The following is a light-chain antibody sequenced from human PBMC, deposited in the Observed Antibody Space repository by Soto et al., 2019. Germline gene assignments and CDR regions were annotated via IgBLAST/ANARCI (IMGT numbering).Light chain of an antibody. CDR1: QGISEY. CDR3: QQYNNWPQT. J-gene: IGKJ1*01. CDR2: GAS. Sequence: DIQMAQSPSSLSASIGDRVTITCRASQGISEYLAWYQQRPGNAPNLLIYGASILQSGVPSRFSGSGSGTEFTLTISSLQSEDFAEYHCQQYNNWPQTFGQGTKVEIK. V-gene: IGKV1-27*01.